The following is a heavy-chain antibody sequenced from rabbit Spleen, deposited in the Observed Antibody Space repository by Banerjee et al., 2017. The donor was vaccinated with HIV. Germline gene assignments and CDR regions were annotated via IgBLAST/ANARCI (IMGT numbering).Heavy chain of an antibody. CDR1: GFTLSSYV. J-gene: IGHJ6*01. D-gene: IGHD2-1*01. CDR3: GRDANGDVRLSRLDL. V-gene: IGHV1S45*01. CDR2: INAVTGKA. Sequence: QEQLVESGGGLVQPGGSLTLTCTASGFTLSSYVMCWVRQAPGKGLQWIACINAVTGKAVYATWAKGRFTFSKTSSTTVTLQLNSLTAADTATYFCGRDANGDVRLSRLDLWGPGTLVTVS.